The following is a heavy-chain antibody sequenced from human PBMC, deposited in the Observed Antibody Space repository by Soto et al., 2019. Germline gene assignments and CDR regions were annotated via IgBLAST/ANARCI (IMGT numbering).Heavy chain of an antibody. CDR3: ARDYYYGSGRSSFDY. CDR2: IIPILGIA. D-gene: IGHD3-10*01. V-gene: IGHV1-69*04. Sequence: ASVKVSCKASGGTFSSYTISWVRQAPGQGLEWMGRIIPILGIANYAQKFQGRVTITADKSTSTAYMELSSLRSEDTAVYYCARDYYYGSGRSSFDYWGQGTLVTVSS. CDR1: GGTFSSYT. J-gene: IGHJ4*02.